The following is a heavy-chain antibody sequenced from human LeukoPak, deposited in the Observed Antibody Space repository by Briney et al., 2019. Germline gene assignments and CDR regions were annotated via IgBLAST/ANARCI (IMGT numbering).Heavy chain of an antibody. V-gene: IGHV1-46*01. CDR2: INPSGGST. CDR1: GYTFTSYY. CDR3: ARGDYYDSSGYYASGGAFDI. D-gene: IGHD3-22*01. J-gene: IGHJ3*02. Sequence: ASVKVSCKASGYTFTSYYMHWVRQAPGQGLEWMGIINPSGGSTSYAQKFQGRVTMTRDTSTSTVYMELSSLRSEDTAVYYCARGDYYDSSGYYASGGAFDIWGQGTMVTVSS.